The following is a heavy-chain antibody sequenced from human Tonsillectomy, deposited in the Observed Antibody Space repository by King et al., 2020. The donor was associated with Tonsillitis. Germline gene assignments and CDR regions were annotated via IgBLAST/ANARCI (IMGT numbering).Heavy chain of an antibody. CDR1: GFTFGDYA. Sequence: DVQLVESGGGLVQPGRSLRLSCTASGFTFGDYAMSWVRQAPGKGLEWVGFIRSKAYGGTTEYAASVKGRFTISRDDSKSIAYLQMNSLKTEDTAVYYCTRVLEVVAALHYWGQGTLVTVSS. CDR2: IRSKAYGGTT. V-gene: IGHV3-49*04. CDR3: TRVLEVVAALHY. D-gene: IGHD2-15*01. J-gene: IGHJ4*02.